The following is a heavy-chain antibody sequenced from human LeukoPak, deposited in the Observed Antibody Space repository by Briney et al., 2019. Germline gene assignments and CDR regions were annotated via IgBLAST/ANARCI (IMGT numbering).Heavy chain of an antibody. V-gene: IGHV3-23*01. Sequence: GGSLRLSCAASGFTFNSYAMSWFRQAPGKGLDWVSPISIGGCTTYYTYSVNVRFIISRDNSKNTLYLHMNSLRAEDTAVYYCARDKEEGATKLDSWGQGTLVTVSS. CDR2: ISIGGCTT. CDR3: ARDKEEGATKLDS. CDR1: GFTFNSYA. D-gene: IGHD1-26*01. J-gene: IGHJ4*02.